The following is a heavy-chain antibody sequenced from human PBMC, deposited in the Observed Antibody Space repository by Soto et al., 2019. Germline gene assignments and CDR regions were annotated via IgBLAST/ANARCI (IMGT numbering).Heavy chain of an antibody. CDR2: IWYDGSNK. Sequence: QVQLVESGGGVVQPGRSLRLSCAASGFTFSRYGMHWVRQAPGKGLEWVAVIWYDGSNKYYADSVKGRFTISRDNSKNTLYLQMNSLRAEDTAVYYCARGWDYYDSSGYYAAWDYWGQGTLVTVSS. CDR3: ARGWDYYDSSGYYAAWDY. CDR1: GFTFSRYG. V-gene: IGHV3-33*01. D-gene: IGHD3-22*01. J-gene: IGHJ4*02.